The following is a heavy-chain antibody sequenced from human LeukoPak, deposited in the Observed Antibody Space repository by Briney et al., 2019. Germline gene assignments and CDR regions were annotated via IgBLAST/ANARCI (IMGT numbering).Heavy chain of an antibody. CDR3: AREMIPYDYVWGSYRLEYFDY. Sequence: SETLSLTCTVSGGSISSSSYYWGWIRQPPGKGLEWIGSIYYSGSTYYNPSLKSRVTISVDTSKNQFSLKLSSVTAADTAVYYCAREMIPYDYVWGSYRLEYFDYWGQGTLVTVSS. D-gene: IGHD3-16*02. V-gene: IGHV4-39*07. CDR2: IYYSGST. CDR1: GGSISSSSYY. J-gene: IGHJ4*02.